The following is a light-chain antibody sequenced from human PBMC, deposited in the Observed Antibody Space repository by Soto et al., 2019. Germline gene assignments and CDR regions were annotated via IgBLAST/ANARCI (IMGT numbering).Light chain of an antibody. CDR2: ASS. CDR1: QVISSY. J-gene: IGKJ5*01. CDR3: QQLNSYPRI. V-gene: IGKV1-9*01. Sequence: DIQLTQSPSFLSASVGDRVTITCRAGQVISSYLAWYQQKPRKAPKLLIYASSTLQSGFPPRFSGSGSGTESTLTISSLQPEDFATYCWQQLNSYPRIFGQGTRLEI.